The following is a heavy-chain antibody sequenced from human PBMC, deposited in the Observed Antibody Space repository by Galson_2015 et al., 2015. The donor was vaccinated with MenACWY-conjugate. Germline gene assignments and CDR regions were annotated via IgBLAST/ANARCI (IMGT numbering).Heavy chain of an antibody. CDR2: ISSSSSTI. Sequence: SLRLSCAASGFTFSSYSMNWVRQAPGKGLEWVSYISSSSSTIYYADSVKGRFTISRDNAKNSLYLQMNSLRDEDTAVYYCARDRCSSTSCYGTYYYYGMDVWGQGTTVTVSS. CDR3: ARDRCSSTSCYGTYYYYGMDV. CDR1: GFTFSSYS. D-gene: IGHD2-2*01. V-gene: IGHV3-48*02. J-gene: IGHJ6*02.